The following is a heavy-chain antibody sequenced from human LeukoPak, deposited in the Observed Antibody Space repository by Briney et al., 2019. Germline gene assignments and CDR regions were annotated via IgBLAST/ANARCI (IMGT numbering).Heavy chain of an antibody. CDR1: GGSYSGYY. V-gene: IGHV4-34*01. D-gene: IGHD5-18*01. Sequence: SETLSLTCAVYGGSYSGYYWSWIRQRPGKGLEWIGEINHSGSTNYNPSLKSRVTISVDTSKNHFSLRLSSVTAADTAVYYCARRPLYSYGPNDYWGQGTLVTVSS. CDR2: INHSGST. CDR3: ARRPLYSYGPNDY. J-gene: IGHJ4*02.